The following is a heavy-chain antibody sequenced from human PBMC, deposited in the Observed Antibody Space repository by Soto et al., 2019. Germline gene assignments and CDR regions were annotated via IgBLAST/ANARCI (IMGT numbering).Heavy chain of an antibody. D-gene: IGHD2-2*01. J-gene: IGHJ4*02. CDR2: ISYDGSNK. Sequence: GGSLRLSCAACGFTFSSYAMHWVRQAPGKGLEWVAVISYDGSNKYYADSVKGRFTISRDNSKNTLYLQMNSLRAEDTAVYYCARGPSSLTRFDYWGQGTQVTVSS. CDR3: ARGPSSLTRFDY. V-gene: IGHV3-30-3*01. CDR1: GFTFSSYA.